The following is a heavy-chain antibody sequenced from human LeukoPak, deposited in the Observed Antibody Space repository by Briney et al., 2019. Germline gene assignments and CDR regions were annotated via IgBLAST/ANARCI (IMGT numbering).Heavy chain of an antibody. D-gene: IGHD2-15*01. CDR2: INPSGGST. J-gene: IGHJ4*02. CDR1: GYTFTSYY. V-gene: IGHV1-46*01. Sequence: ASVKVSCKASGYTFTSYYMHWVRQAPGQGLEWMGIINPSGGSTSYAQKFQGRVTMTRDTSTSTVYMELSSLRSVDTAVYYCAREAVQALVGNDHWGQGTLVTVSS. CDR3: AREAVQALVGNDH.